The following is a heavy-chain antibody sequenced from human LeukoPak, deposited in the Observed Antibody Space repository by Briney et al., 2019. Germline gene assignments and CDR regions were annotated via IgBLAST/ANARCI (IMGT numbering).Heavy chain of an antibody. CDR3: AKSGSSGTDYYYYYMDV. CDR1: GFTFYRYG. J-gene: IGHJ6*03. Sequence: PGGSLRLSCAASGFTFYRYGMHWVRQAPGEGLEWVAFIHDDGTNPYYADSVRGRFTISRDNSKNTLHLQMYSLRPGDTAVYYCAKSGSSGTDYYYYYMDVWGKGTTVTVSS. CDR2: IHDDGTNP. V-gene: IGHV3-30*02. D-gene: IGHD3/OR15-3a*01.